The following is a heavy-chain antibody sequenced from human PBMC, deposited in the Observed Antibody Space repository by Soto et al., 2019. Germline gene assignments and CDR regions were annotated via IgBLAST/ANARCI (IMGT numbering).Heavy chain of an antibody. J-gene: IGHJ4*02. CDR3: ARVKPHDSSGYYDY. CDR2: IYYSGST. Sequence: QVQLQESGPGLVKPSETLSLTCTVSGGSISSYYWSWIRQPPGKGLEWIGYIYYSGSTNYNPSLKSRVTISVDTSKNQFSLKLSSVTAADTAVYYCARVKPHDSSGYYDYWGQGTMVTVSS. CDR1: GGSISSYY. D-gene: IGHD3-22*01. V-gene: IGHV4-59*01.